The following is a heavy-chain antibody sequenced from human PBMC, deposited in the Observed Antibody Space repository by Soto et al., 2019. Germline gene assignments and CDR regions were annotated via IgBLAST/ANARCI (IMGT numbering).Heavy chain of an antibody. J-gene: IGHJ4*02. D-gene: IGHD2-15*01. CDR1: GGSISSGDYY. V-gene: IGHV4-30-4*01. CDR3: DRARGARYFDY. Sequence: SETLSLTCTVSGGSISSGDYYWSWIRQPPGKGLEWIGYIYYSGSTYYNPSLKSRVTISVDTSKNQFSLKLSSVTAADTAVYYCDRARGARYFDYWGQGTLVTV. CDR2: IYYSGST.